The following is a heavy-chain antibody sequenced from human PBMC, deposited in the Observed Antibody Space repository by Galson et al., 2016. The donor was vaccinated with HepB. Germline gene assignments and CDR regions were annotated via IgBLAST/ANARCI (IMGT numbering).Heavy chain of an antibody. CDR1: GGSISSGDYY. D-gene: IGHD6-13*01. CDR3: ARLSEQQLEWEDYWYFDL. CDR2: IYYSGST. V-gene: IGHV4-31*03. J-gene: IGHJ2*01. Sequence: TLSLTCTVSGGSISSGDYYWSWIRQHPGKGLEWIGYIYYSGSTYYNPSLKSRVSISVDTSKNQFSLKVSSVTAADTAIYYCARLSEQQLEWEDYWYFDLWGRGTLVTVSS.